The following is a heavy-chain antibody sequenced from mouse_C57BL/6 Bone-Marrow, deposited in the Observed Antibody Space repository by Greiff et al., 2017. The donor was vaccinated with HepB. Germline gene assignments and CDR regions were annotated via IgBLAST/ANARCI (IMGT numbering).Heavy chain of an antibody. CDR2: INPYNGDT. D-gene: IGHD1-1*01. J-gene: IGHJ4*01. CDR3: ARSALRTVVATNYYAMDY. CDR1: GYSFTGYF. V-gene: IGHV1-20*01. Sequence: EVQLQQSGPELVKPGDSVKISCKASGYSFTGYFMNWVMQSHGKSLEWIGRINPYNGDTFYNQKFKGKATLTVDKSSSTAYIELRSLTSEDSAVYYCARSALRTVVATNYYAMDYWGQGTSVTVSS.